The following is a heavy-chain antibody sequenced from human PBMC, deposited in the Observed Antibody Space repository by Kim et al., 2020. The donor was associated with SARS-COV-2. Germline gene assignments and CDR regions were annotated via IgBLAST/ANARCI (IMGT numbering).Heavy chain of an antibody. CDR1: GGSFSGYY. D-gene: IGHD6-13*01. CDR2: INHSGST. V-gene: IGHV4-34*01. Sequence: SETLSLTCAVYGGSFSGYYWSLIRQPPGKGLEWIGEINHSGSTNYNPSLKSRVTISVDTSKNQFSLKLSSVTAADTAVYYCARERSAAGTPYYYYYYGMDVWGQGTTVTVSS. CDR3: ARERSAAGTPYYYYYYGMDV. J-gene: IGHJ6*02.